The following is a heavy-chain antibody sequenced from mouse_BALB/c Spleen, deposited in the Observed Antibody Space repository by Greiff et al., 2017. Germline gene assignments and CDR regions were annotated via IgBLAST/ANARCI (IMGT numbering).Heavy chain of an antibody. CDR1: GFNIKDYY. J-gene: IGHJ2*01. D-gene: IGHD4-1*01. CDR2: IDPENGDT. CDR3: NAITGTGGY. Sequence: VQLQQSGAELVRSGASVKLSCTASGFNIKDYYMHWVKQRPEQGLEWIGWIDPENGDTEYAPKFQGKATMTADTSSNTAYLQLSSLTSEDTAVYYCNAITGTGGYWGQGTTLTVSS. V-gene: IGHV14-4*02.